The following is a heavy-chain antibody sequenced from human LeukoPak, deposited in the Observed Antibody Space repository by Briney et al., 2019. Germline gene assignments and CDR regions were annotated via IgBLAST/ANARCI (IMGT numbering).Heavy chain of an antibody. V-gene: IGHV3-7*01. Sequence: GGSLRLSCVASGYTFSSYWMTWVRQAPGKGLEWVANIKEDGSEKQYVDSVKGRFTISRDNAKKSLYLQMNSLRAEDTAVYYCARDSGYSRYWGQGTLVTVSS. D-gene: IGHD5-12*01. CDR3: ARDSGYSRY. CDR1: GYTFSSYW. CDR2: IKEDGSEK. J-gene: IGHJ4*02.